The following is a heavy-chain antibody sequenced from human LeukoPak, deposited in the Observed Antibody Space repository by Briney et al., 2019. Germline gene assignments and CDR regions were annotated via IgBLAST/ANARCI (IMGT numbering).Heavy chain of an antibody. J-gene: IGHJ6*02. CDR3: ARERPYEAAARRPPYYYGMDV. CDR1: GGSISSYY. V-gene: IGHV4-4*07. CDR2: IYTSGGT. Sequence: SETLSLTCTVSGGSISSYYWSWIRQPAGKGLEWIGRIYTSGGTNYNPSLKSRVTMSVDTSKNQFSLKLSSVTAADTAVYYCARERPYEAAARRPPYYYGMDVWGQGTTVTVPS. D-gene: IGHD2-15*01.